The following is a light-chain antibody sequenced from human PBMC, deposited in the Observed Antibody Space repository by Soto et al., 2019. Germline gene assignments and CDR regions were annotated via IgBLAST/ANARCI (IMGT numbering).Light chain of an antibody. V-gene: IGKV3-20*01. J-gene: IGKJ1*01. Sequence: EVLLTQSPGTLSLSPGERATLSCRASQIVGSTFLAWYQQKPGQAPRLLIYGASPRATGIPDRFSGSGSGTDFTLTISRVEPEDFAVYYCQQYGSSVWTFGQGTRVEIK. CDR1: QIVGSTF. CDR3: QQYGSSVWT. CDR2: GAS.